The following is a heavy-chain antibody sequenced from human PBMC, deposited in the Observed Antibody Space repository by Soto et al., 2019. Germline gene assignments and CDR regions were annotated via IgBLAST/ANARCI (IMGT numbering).Heavy chain of an antibody. D-gene: IGHD5-18*01. CDR2: ISSSSYI. V-gene: IGHV3-21*01. Sequence: GGSLRLSCAASGFTFSSYSMNWVRQAPGKGLEWVSSISSSSYIYYADSVKGRFTISRDNAKNSLYLQMNSLRAEDTAVYYCARVERGYSYGPFDYWGQGTLVTVSS. J-gene: IGHJ4*02. CDR1: GFTFSSYS. CDR3: ARVERGYSYGPFDY.